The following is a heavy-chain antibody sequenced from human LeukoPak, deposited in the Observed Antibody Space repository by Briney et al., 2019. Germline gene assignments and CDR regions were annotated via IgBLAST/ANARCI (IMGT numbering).Heavy chain of an antibody. D-gene: IGHD3-22*01. J-gene: IGHJ4*02. CDR1: GYTFTGYY. V-gene: IGHV1-2*06. CDR2: INPNSGGT. CDR3: ARLDLSYYYDSSGYRTFDY. Sequence: SVKVSCKASGYTFTGYYMHWVRQAPGQGLEWMGRINPNSGGTNYAQKFQGRVTMTRDTSISTAYMELSRLRSDDTAVYYCARLDLSYYYDSSGYRTFDYWGQGTLVTVSS.